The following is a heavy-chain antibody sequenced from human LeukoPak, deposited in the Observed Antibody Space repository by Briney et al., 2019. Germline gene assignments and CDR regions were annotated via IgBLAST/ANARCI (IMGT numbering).Heavy chain of an antibody. CDR1: GFTFSSYG. CDR2: IWYDGSNK. CDR3: ARGSRAAAGHMDYYMDV. D-gene: IGHD6-13*01. V-gene: IGHV3-33*01. J-gene: IGHJ6*03. Sequence: GGSLRLSCAASGFTFSSYGMHWVRQAPGKGLEWVAVIWYDGSNKYYADSVKGRFTISRDNSKNTLYLQMNSLRAEDTAVYYCARGSRAAAGHMDYYMDVWGKGTTVTVSS.